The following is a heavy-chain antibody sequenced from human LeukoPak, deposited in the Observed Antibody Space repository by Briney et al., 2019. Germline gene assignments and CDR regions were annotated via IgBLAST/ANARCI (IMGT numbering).Heavy chain of an antibody. J-gene: IGHJ4*02. CDR2: ISGSGGST. CDR1: GFTFSSYG. V-gene: IGHV3-23*01. CDR3: AKDQLLWFGELLGLDY. D-gene: IGHD3-10*01. Sequence: PGGSLRLSCAASGFTFSSYGMSWVRQAPGKGLEWVSAISGSGGSTYYADSVKGRFTISRDNSKNTLYLQMNSLRAEDTAVYYCAKDQLLWFGELLGLDYWGQGTLVTVSS.